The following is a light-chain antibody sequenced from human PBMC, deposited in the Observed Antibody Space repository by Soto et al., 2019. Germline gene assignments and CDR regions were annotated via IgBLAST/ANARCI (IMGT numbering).Light chain of an antibody. J-gene: IGKJ3*01. CDR1: QNVSTY. Sequence: EIVLTQSPATLSLSPGERVTLSCRASQNVSTYLAWYQQKPGQAPRLLIYDVSDRAPGIPARFSGSGSETHFTLTISSLEPEAFAVYYCQQRTNWLTFGPGTKVDIK. CDR2: DVS. CDR3: QQRTNWLT. V-gene: IGKV3-11*01.